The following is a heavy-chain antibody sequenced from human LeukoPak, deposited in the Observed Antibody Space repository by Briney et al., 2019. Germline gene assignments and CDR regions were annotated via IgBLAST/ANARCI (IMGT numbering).Heavy chain of an antibody. D-gene: IGHD3-22*01. Sequence: SETLSLTCSVSGGSISICYWTWIRQPPGKGLEWIGYIYDSGSTNYNPSLKSRVTISVDTSKNQFSLKLSSVTAADTAVFYCASLTTADAFDIWGQGTMVTVSS. CDR3: ASLTTADAFDI. CDR2: IYDSGST. J-gene: IGHJ3*02. CDR1: GGSISICY. V-gene: IGHV4-59*01.